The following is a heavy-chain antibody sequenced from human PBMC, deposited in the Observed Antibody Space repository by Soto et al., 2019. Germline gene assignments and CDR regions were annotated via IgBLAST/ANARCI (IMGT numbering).Heavy chain of an antibody. CDR3: AKLDIVVVLGGDY. J-gene: IGHJ4*02. D-gene: IGHD2-15*01. Sequence: EVQLLESGGGLVQPGGSLRLSCAASGFTFSSYAMSWVRQAPGKGLEWVSAISGSGGSTYYADSVKGRFTISRDNSKNTRYLQMNSLRAEDTAVYYCAKLDIVVVLGGDYWGQGTLVTVSS. CDR2: ISGSGGST. CDR1: GFTFSSYA. V-gene: IGHV3-23*01.